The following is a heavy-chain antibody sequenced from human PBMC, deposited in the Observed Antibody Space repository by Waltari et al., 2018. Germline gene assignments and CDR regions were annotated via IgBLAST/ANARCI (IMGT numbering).Heavy chain of an antibody. CDR1: GYTLTELS. CDR2: VDPEEGKK. J-gene: IGHJ4*02. CDR3: ATAARAGLSGGGSSWYIDY. Sequence: QVQLVQSGAEVKKPGASVKVSCKVSGYTLTELSMHWVRQAPGKGLEWMGGVDPEEGKKIKEQKFQGRVTMTEDTSTDTAYMELSSLRSEDTAVYYCATAARAGLSGGGSSWYIDYWGQGTLVTVSS. V-gene: IGHV1-24*01. D-gene: IGHD6-13*01.